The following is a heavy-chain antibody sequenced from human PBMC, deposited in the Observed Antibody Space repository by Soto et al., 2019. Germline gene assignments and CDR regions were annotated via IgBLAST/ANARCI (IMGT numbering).Heavy chain of an antibody. D-gene: IGHD6-13*01. Sequence: GASVKVSCKASGYTVTSYYMHWVRQAPGQGLEWMGIINPSGGSTSYAQKFQGRVTMTRDTSTSTVYMELSSLRSEDTAVYYCARDHSGTAAIPELYSRSWYFLPPDAFDIWGHGTMVTVS. CDR2: INPSGGST. CDR3: ARDHSGTAAIPELYSRSWYFLPPDAFDI. CDR1: GYTVTSYY. V-gene: IGHV1-46*01. J-gene: IGHJ3*02.